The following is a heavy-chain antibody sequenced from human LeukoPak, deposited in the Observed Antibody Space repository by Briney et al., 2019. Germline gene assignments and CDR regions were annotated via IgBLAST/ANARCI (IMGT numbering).Heavy chain of an antibody. CDR2: IYYSGST. D-gene: IGHD1-26*01. Sequence: SETVSLTCTVSGGSISSYYWSWIRQPPGKGLEWIGYIYYSGSTNYNPSLKSRVTISVDTSKNQFSLKLSSVTAADTAVYYCARGSSRGSYAIPIMWGQGTLVTVSS. V-gene: IGHV4-59*01. J-gene: IGHJ4*02. CDR1: GGSISSYY. CDR3: ARGSSRGSYAIPIM.